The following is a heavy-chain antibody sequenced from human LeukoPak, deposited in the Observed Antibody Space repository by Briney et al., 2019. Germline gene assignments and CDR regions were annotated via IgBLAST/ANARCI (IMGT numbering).Heavy chain of an antibody. CDR2: IYYSGST. J-gene: IGHJ5*02. CDR3: AREADDDDASWFDP. Sequence: SETLSLTCTVSGGSISSYYWSWIRQPPGKGLEWIGYIYYSGSTNYNPSLKSRVTISVDTSKNQFSLKLSSVTAADTAVYYCAREADDDDASWFDPWGQGTLVTVSS. CDR1: GGSISSYY. V-gene: IGHV4-59*01. D-gene: IGHD1-1*01.